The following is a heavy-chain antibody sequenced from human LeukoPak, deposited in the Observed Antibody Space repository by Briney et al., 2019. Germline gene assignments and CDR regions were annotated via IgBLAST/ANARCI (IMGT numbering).Heavy chain of an antibody. CDR2: ISSSSGTI. CDR1: GFTFSRFS. V-gene: IGHV3-48*01. Sequence: GGSLRLSCAASGFTFSRFSMNWVRQAPGKGLEWVSYISSSSGTIYYADSVKGRFTISRDNAKNSLYLQMNSLRAEDTAVYYCARDPPRYHCSGAKCPEIDALDLWGQGTMVTVSS. CDR3: ARDPPRYHCSGAKCPEIDALDL. J-gene: IGHJ3*01. D-gene: IGHD2-15*01.